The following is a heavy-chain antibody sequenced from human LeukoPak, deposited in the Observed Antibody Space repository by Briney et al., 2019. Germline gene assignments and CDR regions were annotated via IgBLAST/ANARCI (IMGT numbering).Heavy chain of an antibody. CDR3: ARGVGATPHNWFDP. Sequence: SQTLSLTCTVSGGSISSGDYYWSWIRQPPGKGLEWIGYIYYSGSTYYNPSLKSRVTISVDTSKNQFSLKLSSVTAADTAVYYCARGVGATPHNWFDPWGQGTLVTVSS. D-gene: IGHD1-26*01. CDR2: IYYSGST. CDR1: GGSISSGDYY. J-gene: IGHJ5*02. V-gene: IGHV4-30-4*08.